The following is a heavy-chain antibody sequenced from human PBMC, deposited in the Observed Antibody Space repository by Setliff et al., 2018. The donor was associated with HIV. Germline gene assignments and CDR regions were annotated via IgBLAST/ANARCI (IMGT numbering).Heavy chain of an antibody. D-gene: IGHD6-13*01. J-gene: IGHJ4*02. CDR1: GGSISSSSYY. V-gene: IGHV4-39*07. CDR2: IYYSGST. CDR3: ARVKHNSSWYDYPYYFDY. Sequence: PSETLSLTCTVSGGSISSSSYYWGWIRQPPGKGLEWIGSIYYSGSTYYNPSLKSRVTISVDTSKNQFSLKLSSVTAADTAVYYCARVKHNSSWYDYPYYFDYWGQGTLVTVSS.